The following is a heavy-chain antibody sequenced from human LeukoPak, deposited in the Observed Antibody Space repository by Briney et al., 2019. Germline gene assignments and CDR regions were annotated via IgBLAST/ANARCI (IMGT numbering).Heavy chain of an antibody. CDR1: GASISTSSYY. Sequence: SETLSLTCTVSGASISTSSYYWGWIRQPPGKGLEWIGSFYYTGSGSTYYNPSLENRVTISVDTPRSQFSVKLSSVTAADTAVYYCARLSFQSSSSSWGQGTLVTVSS. V-gene: IGHV4-39*01. CDR2: FYYTGSGST. J-gene: IGHJ4*02. CDR3: ARLSFQSSSSS. D-gene: IGHD6-6*01.